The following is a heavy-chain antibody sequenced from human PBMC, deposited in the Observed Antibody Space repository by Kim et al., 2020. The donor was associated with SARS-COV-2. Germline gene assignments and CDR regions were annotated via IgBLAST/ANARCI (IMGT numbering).Heavy chain of an antibody. Sequence: GGSLRLSCAASGFTFNNYWMHWIRQAPGKGLVWVSRIQSDGSSADYADSVKGRFTISRDNAKNILYLQMNSLRVEDTAVYYCERGLELVDPWGQGTLVTVAS. J-gene: IGHJ5*02. D-gene: IGHD1-26*01. CDR1: GFTFNNYW. CDR3: ERGLELVDP. CDR2: IQSDGSSA. V-gene: IGHV3-74*01.